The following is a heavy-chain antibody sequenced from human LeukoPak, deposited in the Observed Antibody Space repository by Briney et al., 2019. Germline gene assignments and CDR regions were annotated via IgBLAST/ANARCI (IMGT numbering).Heavy chain of an antibody. CDR3: ARVGHYYDSSGYLDY. Sequence: PGGSLRLSCAASGFTVSSNYMSWVRQAPGKGLEWVSVIYSGGSTYYADSVKGRFTISRDNSKNTLYLQMNSLRAEDTAVYYCARVGHYYDSSGYLDYWGQGTLVTVSS. V-gene: IGHV3-53*01. J-gene: IGHJ4*02. D-gene: IGHD3-22*01. CDR1: GFTVSSNY. CDR2: IYSGGST.